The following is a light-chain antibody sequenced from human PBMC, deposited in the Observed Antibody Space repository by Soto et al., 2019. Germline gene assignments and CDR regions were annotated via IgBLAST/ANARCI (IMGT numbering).Light chain of an antibody. CDR2: GAS. CDR1: QPVASN. CDR3: QQYHNWPPQYT. J-gene: IGKJ2*01. Sequence: EIVMTQSPAILSVSPGERATLSCRASQPVASNLAWYQQKPGQAPRLLIHGASTRATGVSARFSGSGSGTEFTLTISSLQSEDFAVYYCQQYHNWPPQYTFGQGTKLQIK. V-gene: IGKV3-15*01.